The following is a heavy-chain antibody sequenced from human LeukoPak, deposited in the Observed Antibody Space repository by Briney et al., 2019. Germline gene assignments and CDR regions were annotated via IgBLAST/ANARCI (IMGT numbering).Heavy chain of an antibody. V-gene: IGHV1-69*01. J-gene: IGHJ4*02. CDR3: ARDSYCSSISCPGGAY. Sequence: ASVKVSCKASGGTFSSYAISWVRQAPGQGLEWMGGIIPIFGTANYAQKFQGRVTITADESTSTAYMELSSLRSEDTAMYYCARDSYCSSISCPGGAYWGQGILVTVSS. CDR2: IIPIFGTA. CDR1: GGTFSSYA. D-gene: IGHD2-2*01.